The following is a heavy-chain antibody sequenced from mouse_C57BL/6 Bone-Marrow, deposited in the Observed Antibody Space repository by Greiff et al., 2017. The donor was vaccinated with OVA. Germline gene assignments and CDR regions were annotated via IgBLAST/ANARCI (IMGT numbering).Heavy chain of an antibody. V-gene: IGHV5-4*01. CDR1: GFTFSSYA. Sequence: EVQVVESGGGLVKPGGSLKLSCAASGFTFSSYAMSWVRQTPEKRLEWVATISDGGSYTYYPDNVKGRFTISRDNAKNNLYLQMSHLKSEDTAMYYCARAITFYLDYWGQGTTLTVSS. CDR2: ISDGGSYT. CDR3: ARAITFYLDY. D-gene: IGHD1-3*01. J-gene: IGHJ2*01.